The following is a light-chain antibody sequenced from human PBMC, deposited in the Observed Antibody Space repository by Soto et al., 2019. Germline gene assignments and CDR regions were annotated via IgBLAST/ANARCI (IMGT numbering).Light chain of an antibody. Sequence: QSALTQPASVSGSPGQSITISCAGTSSDVGNYDYVSWYQHHPGKAPKLLLYEVSHRPSGVSNRFSGSKSGNTATLTISGLQPEDEAAYYCASYSGSHTRVFGTGTKLTVL. CDR2: EVS. CDR1: SSDVGNYDY. CDR3: ASYSGSHTRV. V-gene: IGLV2-14*01. J-gene: IGLJ1*01.